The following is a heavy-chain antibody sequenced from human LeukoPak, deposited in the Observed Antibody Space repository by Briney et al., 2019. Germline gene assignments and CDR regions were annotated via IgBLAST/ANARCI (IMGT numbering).Heavy chain of an antibody. CDR3: ATQAAAGTYWFDP. V-gene: IGHV1-69*05. CDR1: GGTFSSYA. D-gene: IGHD6-13*01. CDR2: IIPIFGTA. J-gene: IGHJ5*02. Sequence: SVKVSCKASGGTFSSYAISWVRQAPGQGLEWMGRIIPIFGTANYAQKFQGRVTITTDESTSTAYMELSSLRSEDTAVYYRATQAAAGTYWFDPWGQGTLVTVSS.